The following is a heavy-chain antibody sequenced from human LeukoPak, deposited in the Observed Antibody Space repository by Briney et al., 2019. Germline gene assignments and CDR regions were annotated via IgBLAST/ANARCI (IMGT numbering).Heavy chain of an antibody. J-gene: IGHJ4*02. CDR2: ISSSSSYI. CDR3: ARGGGDYGFDY. CDR1: GFTFSSYW. V-gene: IGHV3-21*01. Sequence: GGSLRLSCAASGFTFSSYWMSWVRQAPGKGLEWVSSISSSSSYIYYADSVKGRFTISRDNAKNSLYLQMNSLRAEDTAVYYCARGGGDYGFDYWGQGTLVTVSS. D-gene: IGHD4-17*01.